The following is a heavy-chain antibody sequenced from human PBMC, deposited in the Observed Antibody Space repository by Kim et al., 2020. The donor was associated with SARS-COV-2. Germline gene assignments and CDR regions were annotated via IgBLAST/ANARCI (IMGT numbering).Heavy chain of an antibody. D-gene: IGHD3-10*01. V-gene: IGHV1-8*01. J-gene: IGHJ6*02. Sequence: ASVKVSCKASGYTFTSYDINWVRQATGQGLEWMGWMNPNSGNTGYAQKFQGRVTMTRNTSISTAYMELSSLRSEDTAVYYCARYGWFGELPLYYYGMDVWGQGTTVTVSS. CDR3: ARYGWFGELPLYYYGMDV. CDR1: GYTFTSYD. CDR2: MNPNSGNT.